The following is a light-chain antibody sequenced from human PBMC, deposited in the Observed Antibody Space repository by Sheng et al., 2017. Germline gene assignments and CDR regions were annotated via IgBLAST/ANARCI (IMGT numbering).Light chain of an antibody. J-gene: IGKJ2*01. CDR3: QQYGSSPYT. V-gene: IGKV3-20*01. CDR2: DTS. Sequence: EIVLTQSPGTLSLSPGERATLSCRASQSVSSNYLAWYQQKPGQAPRLLIYDTSNRATGIPARFSGSGSGADFTLTISRLEPDDSAVYYCQQYGSSPYTFGPGTKLEI. CDR1: QSVSSNY.